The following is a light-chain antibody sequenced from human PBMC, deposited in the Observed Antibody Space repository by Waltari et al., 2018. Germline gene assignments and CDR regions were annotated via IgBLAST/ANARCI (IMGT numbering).Light chain of an antibody. CDR1: SSDVGWSTL. CDR2: EVT. Sequence: QSALTQPASVSGSPEQSITISCTGTSSDVGWSTLLPWYQQHPGKAPKLMIFEVTKRPSGVSNRFSGSTSGNTASLTISGLQAEDEADYYCCSYAGSATPYVFGTGTKVTVL. J-gene: IGLJ1*01. V-gene: IGLV2-23*02. CDR3: CSYAGSATPYV.